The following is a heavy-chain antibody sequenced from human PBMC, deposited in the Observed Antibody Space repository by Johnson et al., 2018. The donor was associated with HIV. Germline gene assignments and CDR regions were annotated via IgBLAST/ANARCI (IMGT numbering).Heavy chain of an antibody. CDR1: GFTFDDYA. Sequence: VQLVESGGGLVQPGGSLRLSCAASGFTFDDYAMHWVRQAPGKGLEWVSGISWNSGSIGYADSVKGRFTISRDNAKNSLYLQMNSLRAEDTALYYCAKDKDWGSLKGAFDIWGQGTMVTVSS. D-gene: IGHD7-27*01. CDR3: AKDKDWGSLKGAFDI. V-gene: IGHV3-9*01. CDR2: ISWNSGSI. J-gene: IGHJ3*02.